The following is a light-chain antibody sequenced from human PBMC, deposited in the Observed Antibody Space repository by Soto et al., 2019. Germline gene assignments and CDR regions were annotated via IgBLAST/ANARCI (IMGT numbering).Light chain of an antibody. J-gene: IGKJ3*01. CDR1: QGISSY. Sequence: AIRMTQSPSSFSASTGDRVTITCRASQGISSYLAWYQQKPGKAPKLLIYAASTLQSGVPSRFSGSGSGTDFNLTISCLQSEDFATYYCQQYYSYPPAFGPGTKVDI. V-gene: IGKV1-8*01. CDR2: AAS. CDR3: QQYYSYPPA.